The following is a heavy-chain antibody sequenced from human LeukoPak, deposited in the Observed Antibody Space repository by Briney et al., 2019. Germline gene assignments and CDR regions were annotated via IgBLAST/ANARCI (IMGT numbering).Heavy chain of an antibody. J-gene: IGHJ4*02. Sequence: ASVKVSCKVSGYTLTELSMHWVRQAPGEGLEWMGGFDSEDGETIYAQKFQGRVTMTEDTSTDTGYMELSSLRSEDTAVYYCAGWEILMDRGSFDYWGQGTLVTVSS. CDR1: GYTLTELS. CDR2: FDSEDGET. D-gene: IGHD1-26*01. CDR3: AGWEILMDRGSFDY. V-gene: IGHV1-24*01.